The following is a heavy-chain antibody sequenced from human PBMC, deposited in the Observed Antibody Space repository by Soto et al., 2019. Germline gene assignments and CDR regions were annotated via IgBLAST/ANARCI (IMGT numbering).Heavy chain of an antibody. J-gene: IGHJ6*03. CDR3: ARDGRSIAVAGMYYYYMDV. D-gene: IGHD6-19*01. V-gene: IGHV1-18*01. Sequence: ASVKVSCKASGYTFTSYGISWVRQAPGQGLEWMGWISAYNGNTNYAQKLQGRVTMTTDTSTSTAYMKLRSLRSDDTAVYYCARDGRSIAVAGMYYYYMDVWGKGTTVTVSS. CDR1: GYTFTSYG. CDR2: ISAYNGNT.